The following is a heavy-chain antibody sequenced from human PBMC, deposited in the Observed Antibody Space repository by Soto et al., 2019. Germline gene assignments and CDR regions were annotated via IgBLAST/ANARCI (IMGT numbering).Heavy chain of an antibody. CDR3: ARHSSSWYDY. J-gene: IGHJ4*02. V-gene: IGHV4-59*01. CDR1: GGSISSYY. CDR2: IYYSGST. D-gene: IGHD6-13*01. Sequence: SETLSLTCTVSGGSISSYYWIWIRQPPGKGLEWIGYIYYSGSTNYNPSLKSRVTISVDTSKNQFSLKLSSVTAADTAVYYCARHSSSWYDYWGQGTPVTVSS.